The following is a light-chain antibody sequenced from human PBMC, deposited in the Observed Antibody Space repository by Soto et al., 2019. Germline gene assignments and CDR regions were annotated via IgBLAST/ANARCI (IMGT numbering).Light chain of an antibody. Sequence: DIQMTQSPSTLSASVGDRVTITCRASQSISSWLAWYQQKPGKAPKLLIYDASSLESGGPSRFSGSGSGTEFTLTISSLQPDDFVTYYCQQYNSYSRTFGQGTKVEIK. CDR1: QSISSW. CDR2: DAS. J-gene: IGKJ1*01. CDR3: QQYNSYSRT. V-gene: IGKV1-5*01.